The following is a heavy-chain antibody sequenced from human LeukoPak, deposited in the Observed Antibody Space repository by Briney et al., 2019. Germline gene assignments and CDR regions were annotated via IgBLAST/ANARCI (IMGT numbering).Heavy chain of an antibody. CDR1: IFSFSSYS. V-gene: IGHV3-48*01. CDR3: AKAPPPYCSGGSCFDAFDV. Sequence: GGSLRLSRAASIFSFSSYSMNWVRQAPGKGLEWVSYINSGSNSIHYADSVKGRFTISRDNARSSLYLQMNSLRAEDTAVYYCAKAPPPYCSGGSCFDAFDVWGQGTMVTVSS. J-gene: IGHJ3*01. D-gene: IGHD2-15*01. CDR2: INSGSNSI.